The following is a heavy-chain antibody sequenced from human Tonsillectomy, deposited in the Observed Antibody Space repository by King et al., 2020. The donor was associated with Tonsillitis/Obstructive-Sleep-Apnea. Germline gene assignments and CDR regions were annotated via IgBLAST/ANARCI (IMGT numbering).Heavy chain of an antibody. J-gene: IGHJ6*03. CDR1: GFTFDDYA. CDR3: AKNTGRVLTPYMAV. Sequence: QLVQSGGALVQPGRSLRLSCAASGFTFDDYAMHWVRQAPGKGLEWVSGITWNSGDIGYADSVKGRFTISRDNAKNSLYLQMNSLRAEDTAVYYCAKNTGRVLTPYMAVGGKGTTVTVSS. V-gene: IGHV3-9*01. CDR2: ITWNSGDI. D-gene: IGHD1-14*01.